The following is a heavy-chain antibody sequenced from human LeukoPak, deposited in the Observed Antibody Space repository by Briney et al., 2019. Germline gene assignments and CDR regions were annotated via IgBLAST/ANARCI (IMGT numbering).Heavy chain of an antibody. CDR1: GYTFTSYG. CDR3: ARDPYYDFWSGYYPKIYGMDV. V-gene: IGHV1-18*01. J-gene: IGHJ6*02. CDR2: ISAYNGNT. D-gene: IGHD3-3*01. Sequence: ASVKVPCKASGYTFTSYGISWVRQAPGQGLEWMGWISAYNGNTNYAQKLQGRVTMTTDTSTSTAYMELRSLRSDDTAVYYCARDPYYDFWSGYYPKIYGMDVWGQGTTVTVSS.